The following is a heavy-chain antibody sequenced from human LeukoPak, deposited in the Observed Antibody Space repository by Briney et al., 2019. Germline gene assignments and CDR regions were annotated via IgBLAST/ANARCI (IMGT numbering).Heavy chain of an antibody. CDR1: GGSFSGYY. CDR3: ARHSGYDILTGYYGYYYYHGMDV. D-gene: IGHD3-9*01. CDR2: INHSGST. J-gene: IGHJ6*02. V-gene: IGHV4-34*01. Sequence: SGTLSLTCAVYGGSFSGYYWSWIRQPPGKGLEWIGEINHSGSTNYNPSLKSRVTISVDTSKNQFSLKLSSVTAADTAVYYCARHSGYDILTGYYGYYYYHGMDVWGQGTTVTVSS.